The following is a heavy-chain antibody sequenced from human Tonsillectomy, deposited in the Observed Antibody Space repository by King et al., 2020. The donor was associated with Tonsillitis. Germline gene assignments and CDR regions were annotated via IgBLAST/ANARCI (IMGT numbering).Heavy chain of an antibody. CDR3: ARRDGHHSDHYYYYMDV. J-gene: IGHJ6*03. V-gene: IGHV3-21*01. CDR2: VSSRSSYI. CDR1: GFTFSDYS. Sequence: VQLVESGGGLVKPGGSLRLSCAASGFTFSDYSMNWVRQAPGKGLEWVSSVSSRSSYIYYADSVKGRFTISRDNAKNSLYLQMNSLRAEDTAVYYCARRDGHHSDHYYYYMDVWGKGTTVTVSS. D-gene: IGHD5-24*01.